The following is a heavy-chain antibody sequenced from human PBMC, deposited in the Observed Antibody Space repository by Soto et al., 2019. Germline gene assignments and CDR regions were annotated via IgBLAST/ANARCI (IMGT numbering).Heavy chain of an antibody. CDR3: ARGGGSSFFDY. CDR1: GDTFTRYY. J-gene: IGHJ4*02. V-gene: IGHV1-2*06. CDR2: INPNSGDT. D-gene: IGHD2-2*01. Sequence: GASVKVSCKLSGDTFTRYYIHWVRQAPGQGLEWMGRINPNSGDTKCAQSFQGRVTMTRDTSINTAYMELSRLRSDDTAVYYCARGGGSSFFDYWGQGILVTVSS.